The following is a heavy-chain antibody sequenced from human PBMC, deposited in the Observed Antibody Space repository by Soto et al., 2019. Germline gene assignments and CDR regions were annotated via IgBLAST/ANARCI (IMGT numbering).Heavy chain of an antibody. Sequence: GGSLRLSCAASGFTFSSYSMNWVRQAPGKGLEWVASIFGSGRTTYYADSVKDRFTISRDNSKNTLYLQLNSLRVEDTALYYCAKSRSGSFFAAFDLWGQGTMVTVSS. J-gene: IGHJ3*01. V-gene: IGHV3-23*01. CDR3: AKSRSGSFFAAFDL. D-gene: IGHD1-26*01. CDR2: IFGSGRTT. CDR1: GFTFSSYS.